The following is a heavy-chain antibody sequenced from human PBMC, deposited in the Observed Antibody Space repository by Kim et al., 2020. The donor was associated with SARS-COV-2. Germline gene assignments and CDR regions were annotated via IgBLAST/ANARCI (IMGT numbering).Heavy chain of an antibody. D-gene: IGHD1-26*01. Sequence: SQTLSLTCTVSGGSISSSSYYWGWIRQPPGKGLEWLGSIYYSGSTYYNPSLKSRVTISVDTSKNQFSLKLSAVTAADTAVYYWARTTDIWVGATIVADYWGQGTLVTVSS. CDR2: IYYSGST. J-gene: IGHJ4*02. CDR3: ARTTDIWVGATIVADY. CDR1: GGSISSSSYY. V-gene: IGHV4-39*07.